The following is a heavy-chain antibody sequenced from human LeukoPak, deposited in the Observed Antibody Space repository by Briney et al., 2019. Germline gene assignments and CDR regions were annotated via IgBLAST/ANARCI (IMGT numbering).Heavy chain of an antibody. V-gene: IGHV3-43*02. CDR3: AKGGVSGYLGLVDY. CDR1: GFTFGDYA. D-gene: IGHD5-12*01. J-gene: IGHJ4*02. Sequence: GGSLRLSCAASGFTFGDYAMHWVRQAPGKGLEWVSLISGDGGSTYYADSVKGRFTISRDNSKNSLYLQMNSLRTEDTALYYCAKGGVSGYLGLVDYWGQGTLVTVSS. CDR2: ISGDGGST.